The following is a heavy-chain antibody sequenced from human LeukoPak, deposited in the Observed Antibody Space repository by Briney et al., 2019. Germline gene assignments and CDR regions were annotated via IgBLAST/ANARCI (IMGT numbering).Heavy chain of an antibody. D-gene: IGHD2-2*02. Sequence: GGSLRLSCAASGFNFANHAMSWVRQTPGKGLEWVSAISGGGDITYYADSVKGRFTISRDNSKNTLYLQMNSLRAEDTAVYYCAKDLVEYPDYWGQGTLVTVSS. CDR3: AKDLVEYPDY. CDR2: ISGGGDIT. CDR1: GFNFANHA. V-gene: IGHV3-23*01. J-gene: IGHJ4*02.